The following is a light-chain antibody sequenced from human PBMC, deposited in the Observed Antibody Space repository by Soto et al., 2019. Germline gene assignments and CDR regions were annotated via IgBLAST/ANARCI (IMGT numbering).Light chain of an antibody. J-gene: IGKJ4*01. CDR1: QAIGAY. Sequence: DIRVTQSPSSLSASLGDRVTITCRANQAIGAYLAWFQQQPGKVPKLLIYAASALQSGVPSRFSGSGSGTDFTLTISSLQPEDIATYYCQKYNSAPLTFGGGTKVEI. CDR3: QKYNSAPLT. V-gene: IGKV1-27*01. CDR2: AAS.